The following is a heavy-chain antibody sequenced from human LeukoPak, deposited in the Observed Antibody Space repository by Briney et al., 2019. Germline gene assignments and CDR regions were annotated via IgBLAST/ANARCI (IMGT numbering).Heavy chain of an antibody. CDR3: ASFTMVRGVKGYFDY. J-gene: IGHJ4*02. D-gene: IGHD3-10*01. CDR1: GGTFSSYA. CDR2: IIPIFGIA. V-gene: IGHV1-69*04. Sequence: SGKVSCKASGGTFSSYAISWVRQAPGQGLEWMGRIIPIFGIANYAQKFQGRVTITADKSTSTAYMELSSLRSEDTAVYYCASFTMVRGVKGYFDYWGQGTLVTVSS.